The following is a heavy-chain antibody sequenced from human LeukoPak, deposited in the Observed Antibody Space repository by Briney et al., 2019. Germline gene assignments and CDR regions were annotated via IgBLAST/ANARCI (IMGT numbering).Heavy chain of an antibody. CDR2: IYHSGST. Sequence: SETLSLTCVVSGGSVSSGGYSWSWIRQPPGKGLEWIGYIYHSGSTYYNPSLKSRVTISVDRSKNQFSLKLSSVTAADTAVYYCARDYRPNYYGSGSYYRWFDPWGQGTLVTVSS. CDR3: ARDYRPNYYGSGSYYRWFDP. CDR1: GGSVSSGGYS. V-gene: IGHV4-30-2*01. J-gene: IGHJ5*02. D-gene: IGHD3-10*01.